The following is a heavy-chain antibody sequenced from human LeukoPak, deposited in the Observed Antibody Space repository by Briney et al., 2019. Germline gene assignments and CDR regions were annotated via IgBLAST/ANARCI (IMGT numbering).Heavy chain of an antibody. J-gene: IGHJ4*02. Sequence: LGGSLRLSCAASGFTFSSYAMRWVRQAPGKGLEWVAVISYDGSNKYYADSVKGRFTISRDNSKNTLYLQMNSLRAEDTAVYYCARAQARKQWPVPRTPHFDYWGQGTLVTVSS. CDR1: GFTFSSYA. CDR2: ISYDGSNK. CDR3: ARAQARKQWPVPRTPHFDY. V-gene: IGHV3-30-3*01. D-gene: IGHD6-19*01.